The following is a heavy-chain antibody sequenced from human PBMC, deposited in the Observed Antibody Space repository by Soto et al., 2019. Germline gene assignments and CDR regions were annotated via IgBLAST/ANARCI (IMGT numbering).Heavy chain of an antibody. CDR1: GGSISTYY. V-gene: IGHV4-59*01. Sequence: SETLSLTCTVSGGSISTYYWSWIRQPPGKALEWIGYIYYTGSTDYNPSLKSRVTISVDTSKDQFSLKLASATAADTAVYYCARGYQASGFDSWGQGTLVTVSS. D-gene: IGHD2-2*01. CDR3: ARGYQASGFDS. CDR2: IYYTGST. J-gene: IGHJ4*02.